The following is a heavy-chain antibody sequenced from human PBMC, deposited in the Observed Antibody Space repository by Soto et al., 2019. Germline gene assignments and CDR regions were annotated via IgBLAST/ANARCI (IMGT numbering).Heavy chain of an antibody. V-gene: IGHV3-30-3*01. CDR2: ISYDGSKV. Sequence: QVQLVESGGGVVQPGRSLRLSCAASGFTFSSHAMHWVRQAPGKGLEWVAVISYDGSKVYYADSVNGRFTLSSDNSKSALNLQMYSLRAEDTAVYYCATGLLWYGEPYNWFDPWAQGTLVTVSS. J-gene: IGHJ5*02. CDR1: GFTFSSHA. CDR3: ATGLLWYGEPYNWFDP. D-gene: IGHD3-10*01.